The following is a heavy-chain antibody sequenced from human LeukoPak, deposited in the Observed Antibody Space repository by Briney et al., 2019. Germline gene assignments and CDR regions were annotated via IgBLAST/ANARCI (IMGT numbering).Heavy chain of an antibody. CDR1: GYSISSGYY. Sequence: SETLSLTWAVSGYSISSGYYWGWIRQPPGQGLEWIGSIYHSGSTYYNPSLKSRVTISVDTSKNHFSLKLSSVTAADTAVYYCARDRIYGSGSYFYYGMDVWGKGTTVTVSS. V-gene: IGHV4-38-2*02. CDR3: ARDRIYGSGSYFYYGMDV. J-gene: IGHJ6*04. CDR2: IYHSGST. D-gene: IGHD3-10*01.